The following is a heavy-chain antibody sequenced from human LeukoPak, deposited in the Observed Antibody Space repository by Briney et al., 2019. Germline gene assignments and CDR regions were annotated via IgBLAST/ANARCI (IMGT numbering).Heavy chain of an antibody. Sequence: GGSLRLSCAASGVTFSSYGMHWVRQAPGKGLEWVAVISYDGSNKYYADSVKGRFTISRDNSKNTLYLQMNSLRAEDTAVYYCAKATWGEIDYWGQGTLVTVSS. CDR2: ISYDGSNK. D-gene: IGHD3-16*01. V-gene: IGHV3-30*18. J-gene: IGHJ4*02. CDR3: AKATWGEIDY. CDR1: GVTFSSYG.